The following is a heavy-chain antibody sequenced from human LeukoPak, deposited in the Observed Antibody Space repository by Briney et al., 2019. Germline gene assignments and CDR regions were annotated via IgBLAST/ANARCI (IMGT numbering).Heavy chain of an antibody. Sequence: SVKVSCKASGYTFVTYGISWVRQAPGQGLEWMGWFSPHNGGSHYAQMIQGRVTLTTDTSTNTVYMDLRSLRSDDTAMYYCVRDRGYRPDTFDIWGQGTMIIVSS. J-gene: IGHJ3*02. D-gene: IGHD3-22*01. V-gene: IGHV1-18*01. CDR2: FSPHNGGS. CDR3: VRDRGYRPDTFDI. CDR1: GYTFVTYG.